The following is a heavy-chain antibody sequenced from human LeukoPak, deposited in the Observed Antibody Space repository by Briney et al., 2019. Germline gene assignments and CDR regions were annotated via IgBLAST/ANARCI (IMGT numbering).Heavy chain of an antibody. V-gene: IGHV3-23*01. J-gene: IGHJ3*02. CDR2: ISGSGGST. CDR1: GFTFSSYA. Sequence: GGSLRLSCAASGFTFSSYAMSWVRQAPGKGLEWVSAISGSGGSTYYADSVKGRFTISRDNSKNTLYLQMDSLRAEDTAVYYCAKGRRYSYGYFAAFDIWGQGTMVTVSS. CDR3: AKGRRYSYGYFAAFDI. D-gene: IGHD5-18*01.